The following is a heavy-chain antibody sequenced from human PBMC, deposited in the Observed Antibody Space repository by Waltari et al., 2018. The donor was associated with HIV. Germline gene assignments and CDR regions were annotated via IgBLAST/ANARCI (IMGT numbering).Heavy chain of an antibody. CDR2: ISGSASTM. Sequence: SLRLSCAASGLRFRSFGMMRVRQAPGKGLEWISYISGSASTMYYADSVKGRFTISRDNAKNSVYLQMDSLRDEDTAVYYCARADVTTFDYWGQGARVTVSS. CDR3: ARADVTTFDY. J-gene: IGHJ4*02. D-gene: IGHD4-17*01. CDR1: GLRFRSFG. V-gene: IGHV3-48*02.